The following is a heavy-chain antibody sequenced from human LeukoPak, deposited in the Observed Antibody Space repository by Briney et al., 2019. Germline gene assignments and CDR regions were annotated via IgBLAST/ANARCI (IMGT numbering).Heavy chain of an antibody. Sequence: ASVKVSCKASGYTFTGYYMHWVRQAPGQGLEWMGWINPNSGGTNYAQKFQGRVTMTRDTPIRAAHMELSRLRSDATGGYYFGIDLRSSSFYYYYGMDVWGQGTTVTASS. D-gene: IGHD6-13*01. J-gene: IGHJ6*02. V-gene: IGHV1-2*02. CDR3: GIDLRSSSFYYYYGMDV. CDR2: INPNSGGT. CDR1: GYTFTGYY.